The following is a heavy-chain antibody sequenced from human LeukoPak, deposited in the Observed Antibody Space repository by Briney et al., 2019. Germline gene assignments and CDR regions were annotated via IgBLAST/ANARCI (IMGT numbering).Heavy chain of an antibody. Sequence: PGGSLRLSCAASGFTFSSYSMNWVRQAPGKGLEWVSSISSSSSYIYYADSVKGRFTISRDNAKNSLYPQMNSLRAEDTAVYYCARDGYYYDSSGYYVGLSFDYWGQGTLVTVSS. CDR3: ARDGYYYDSSGYYVGLSFDY. CDR1: GFTFSSYS. D-gene: IGHD3-22*01. V-gene: IGHV3-21*01. CDR2: ISSSSSYI. J-gene: IGHJ4*02.